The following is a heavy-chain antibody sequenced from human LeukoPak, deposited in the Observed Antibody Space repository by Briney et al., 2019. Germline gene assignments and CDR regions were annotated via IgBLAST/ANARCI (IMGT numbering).Heavy chain of an antibody. CDR3: ARAIWFDTGTTAFGY. D-gene: IGHD1-1*01. CDR1: GGSISRYY. Sequence: SETLSLTCTLSGGSISRYYGSWIRHPAGKGLEWIGRIYNCGSTNYNTNYNPSLTSRVTMSVDTSKNQFSLQLNSVSAADTAVYFCARAIWFDTGTTAFGYWGQGTLVTVSP. J-gene: IGHJ4*02. V-gene: IGHV4-4*07. CDR2: IYNCGST.